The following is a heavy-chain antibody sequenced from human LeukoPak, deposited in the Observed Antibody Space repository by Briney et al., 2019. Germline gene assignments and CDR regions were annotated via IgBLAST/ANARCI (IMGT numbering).Heavy chain of an antibody. V-gene: IGHV4-59*11. CDR2: IYYSGST. CDR3: ARDSTRSWGRYRYGSNYYLDV. J-gene: IGHJ6*03. CDR1: GGSISSHY. D-gene: IGHD3-16*02. Sequence: SETLSLTCTVSGGSISSHYWSWIRQPPGKGLEWIGYIYYSGSTNYNLSLKSRVTISVDTSKNQFSLKLSSVTAADTAVYYCARDSTRSWGRYRYGSNYYLDVWGKGATVTVSS.